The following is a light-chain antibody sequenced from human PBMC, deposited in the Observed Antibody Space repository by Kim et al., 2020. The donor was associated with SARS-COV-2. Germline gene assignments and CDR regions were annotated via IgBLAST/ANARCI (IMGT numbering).Light chain of an antibody. CDR1: QDIANS. V-gene: IGKV1-27*01. CDR3: QKYNSAPWT. J-gene: IGKJ1*01. CDR2: ATS. Sequence: ASVGDRVIITCRASQDIANSLAWYQQKPGKVPQVLIYATSTLQSGVPSRFSGSGSGTEFTLTIGSLQTEDVATYYCQKYNSAPWTFGPGTKVDIK.